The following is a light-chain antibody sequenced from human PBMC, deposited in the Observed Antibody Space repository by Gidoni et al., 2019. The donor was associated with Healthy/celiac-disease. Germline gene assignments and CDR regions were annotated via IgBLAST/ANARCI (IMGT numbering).Light chain of an antibody. CDR1: ALPKEY. J-gene: IGLJ2*01. V-gene: IGLV3-10*01. Sequence: SYELTHPPSVPVSPGQTARITCSGDALPKEYAYWYQQKSGQAPVLVIYEDSKRPSGIPERFSGSSSGTMATLTISGAQVEDEADYYCYSTDSSGNRVFGGGTKLTVL. CDR2: EDS. CDR3: YSTDSSGNRV.